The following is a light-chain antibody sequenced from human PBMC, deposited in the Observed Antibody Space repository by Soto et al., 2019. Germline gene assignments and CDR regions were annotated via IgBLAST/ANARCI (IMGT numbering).Light chain of an antibody. V-gene: IGKV1-5*03. Sequence: DIQRTQSPSYVSASVGERATITCRASQSVTTWLAWYQQKQGKAPKIXIHKASHLESGLPSRFSGSGSGTEFTLTISSLQSDDFATYYCQQYSSYPITFGQGTRLEIK. J-gene: IGKJ5*01. CDR2: KAS. CDR3: QQYSSYPIT. CDR1: QSVTTW.